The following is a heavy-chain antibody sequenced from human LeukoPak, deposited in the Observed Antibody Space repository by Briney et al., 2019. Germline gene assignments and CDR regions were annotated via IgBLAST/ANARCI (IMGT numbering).Heavy chain of an antibody. CDR1: GFTFSSYW. CDR3: ARDRLMGYSYVDY. CDR2: IKQDGSEK. J-gene: IGHJ4*02. D-gene: IGHD5-18*01. Sequence: PGGSLRLSCAASGFTFSSYWMSWVRQAPGKGLEWVANIKQDGSEKYYVDSVKGRFTISRDNAKNSLYLQMNSLRAEDTAVYYCARDRLMGYSYVDYWGQGTLVTVSS. V-gene: IGHV3-7*03.